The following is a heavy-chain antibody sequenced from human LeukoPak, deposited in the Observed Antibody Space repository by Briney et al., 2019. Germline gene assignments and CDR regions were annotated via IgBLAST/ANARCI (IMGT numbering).Heavy chain of an antibody. Sequence: GGSLRLSCTASGFSFSGHWMHWARQLPGKGLVWVSRFSPSGSRTSYADSVKGRFTVSRDNAKNTLYLQVNNLRAEETAVYYCARGPNSNWSGLDFWGQGTLLTVSS. CDR1: GFSFSGHW. J-gene: IGHJ4*02. CDR2: FSPSGSRT. D-gene: IGHD6-6*01. V-gene: IGHV3-74*01. CDR3: ARGPNSNWSGLDF.